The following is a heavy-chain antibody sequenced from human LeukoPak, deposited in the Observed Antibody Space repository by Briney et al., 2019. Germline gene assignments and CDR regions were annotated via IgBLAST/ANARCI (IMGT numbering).Heavy chain of an antibody. D-gene: IGHD2-15*01. CDR1: GFTFSDYF. CDR2: ISGSGGAI. CDR3: AKAPTPVVAATLFHH. J-gene: IGHJ1*01. Sequence: PGGSLRLSCAASGFTFSDYFMSWIRQAPGKGLDWVSYISGSGGAIYYADSVKGRFTISRDNAKNSLYLQMNSLRAEDTAVYYCAKAPTPVVAATLFHHWGQGTLVTVS. V-gene: IGHV3-11*04.